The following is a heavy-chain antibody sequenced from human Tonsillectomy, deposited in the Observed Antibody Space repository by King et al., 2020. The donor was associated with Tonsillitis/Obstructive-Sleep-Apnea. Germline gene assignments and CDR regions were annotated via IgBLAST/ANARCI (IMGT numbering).Heavy chain of an antibody. V-gene: IGHV3-7*03. CDR2: IKEEGSEK. J-gene: IGHJ3*02. Sequence: VQLVESGGGLVQPGGSLRLSCAASGFAFSNYYMTWVRQAPGKGLEWVANIKEEGSEKYYVDSVKGRFTIYRDNDKNSLYLQMHSLRAEDTAVYYCSRDGVNAFDIWGQGTMGTGSS. CDR3: SRDGVNAFDI. D-gene: IGHD3-16*01. CDR1: GFAFSNYY.